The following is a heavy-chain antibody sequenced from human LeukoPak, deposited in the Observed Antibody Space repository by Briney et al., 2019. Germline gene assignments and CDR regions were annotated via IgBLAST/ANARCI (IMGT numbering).Heavy chain of an antibody. D-gene: IGHD3-9*01. V-gene: IGHV3-48*01. CDR3: ARALRYFDWLSTSPEYNWFDP. Sequence: GGSLRLSCAASGFTFSSYSMNWVRQAPGKGLEWVSYISSSSSTIYYADSVKGRFTISRDNAKNSLYLQMNSLRAEDTAVYYCARALRYFDWLSTSPEYNWFDPWGQGTLVTVSS. CDR2: ISSSSSTI. CDR1: GFTFSSYS. J-gene: IGHJ5*02.